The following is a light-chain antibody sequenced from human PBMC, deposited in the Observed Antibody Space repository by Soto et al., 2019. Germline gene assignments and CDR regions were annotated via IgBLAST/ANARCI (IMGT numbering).Light chain of an antibody. CDR1: QSILNRKGQNC. Sequence: DIVMTQSPLSLPVTPGEPASISCRSSQSILNRKGQNCLDWYLQKPGQSPQLLIHMGFIRASGVPDRFSGSGSGTYFTLTISRVEAEDVGVYYCMQALESPPTFGGGTKVEIK. CDR2: MGF. V-gene: IGKV2-28*01. J-gene: IGKJ4*01. CDR3: MQALESPPT.